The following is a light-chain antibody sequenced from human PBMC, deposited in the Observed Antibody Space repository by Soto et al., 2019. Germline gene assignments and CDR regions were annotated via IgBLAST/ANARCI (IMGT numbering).Light chain of an antibody. CDR1: QSVSSY. CDR3: QQRSNWAT. V-gene: IGKV3-11*01. CDR2: DAS. J-gene: IGKJ5*01. Sequence: EIVMTQSPATLSVCPGERATLSCRASQSVSSYLAWYQQKPGQAPRLLIYDASNRATGIPARFSGSGSGTDFTLTISSLEPEDFAVYYCQQRSNWATFGQGTRLEI.